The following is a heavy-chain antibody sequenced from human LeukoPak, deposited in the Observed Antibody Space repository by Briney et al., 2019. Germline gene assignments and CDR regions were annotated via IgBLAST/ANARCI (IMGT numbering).Heavy chain of an antibody. CDR1: GFTFSSYS. Sequence: GGSLRLSCAASGFTFSSYSMNWVRQAPGMGLEWVSSISTSSSYIYYADSVKGRFTISRDNAKNSLFLQMNSLRAEDTAVYYCARDCLMWGEFSGWYFDFWGRGTLVTVSS. D-gene: IGHD3-16*01. CDR2: ISTSSSYI. J-gene: IGHJ2*01. V-gene: IGHV3-21*01. CDR3: ARDCLMWGEFSGWYFDF.